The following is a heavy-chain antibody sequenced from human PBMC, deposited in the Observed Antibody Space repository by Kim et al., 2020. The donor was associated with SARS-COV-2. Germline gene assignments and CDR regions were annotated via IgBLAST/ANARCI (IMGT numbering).Heavy chain of an antibody. J-gene: IGHJ6*02. CDR1: GFTVSNAW. CDR2: IKSKTDGGTT. Sequence: GGSLRLSCAASGFTVSNAWMSWVRQAPGKGLEWVGRIKSKTDGGTTDYAAPVKGRFTISRDDSKNTLYLQMNSLKTEDTAVYYCTTLLRYFDWLAVKYYYYGMDAWGQGTPVTVSS. CDR3: TTLLRYFDWLAVKYYYYGMDA. D-gene: IGHD3-9*01. V-gene: IGHV3-15*01.